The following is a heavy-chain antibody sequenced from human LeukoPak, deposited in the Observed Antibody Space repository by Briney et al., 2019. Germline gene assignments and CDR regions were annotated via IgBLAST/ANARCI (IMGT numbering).Heavy chain of an antibody. Sequence: SVKVSCKASGGTFSSYSISWVRQAPGQGLEWLGRIVPSLGLANYAQNFHGRVTITADTSTTTVYMEVSRLRSEDTALYYCARGPLQSYSSCWYSDYWGQGTLVTVSS. CDR3: ARGPLQSYSSCWYSDY. J-gene: IGHJ4*02. CDR2: IVPSLGLA. D-gene: IGHD6-13*01. V-gene: IGHV1-69*04. CDR1: GGTFSSYS.